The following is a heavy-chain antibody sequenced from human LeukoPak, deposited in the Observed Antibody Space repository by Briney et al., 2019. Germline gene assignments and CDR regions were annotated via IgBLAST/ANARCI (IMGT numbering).Heavy chain of an antibody. Sequence: GGSLRLSCAASGFTFKNYAMSWVRQAPGKGLEWVSALSGSGGTTFYADSVKGRFTISGDNSKSTIDLQMNSLRVEDTAVYYCAKAAGGYDPYYFDYWGQGALVTVSS. CDR2: LSGSGGTT. V-gene: IGHV3-23*01. CDR1: GFTFKNYA. CDR3: AKAAGGYDPYYFDY. J-gene: IGHJ4*02. D-gene: IGHD5-12*01.